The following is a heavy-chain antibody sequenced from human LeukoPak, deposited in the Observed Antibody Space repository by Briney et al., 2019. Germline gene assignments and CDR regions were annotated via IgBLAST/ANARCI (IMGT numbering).Heavy chain of an antibody. V-gene: IGHV3-48*02. CDR1: GFTFSSYS. CDR3: ARTRYTSGWYIDY. Sequence: QPGGFLRLSCAASGFTFSSYSMTWVRQAPGKGLEWVSYISSTSSTIYYADSVKGRFTISRDNAKNSLYLQMNSLRDEDTAVYYCARTRYTSGWYIDYWGQGTLVTVSS. CDR2: ISSTSSTI. J-gene: IGHJ4*02. D-gene: IGHD6-19*01.